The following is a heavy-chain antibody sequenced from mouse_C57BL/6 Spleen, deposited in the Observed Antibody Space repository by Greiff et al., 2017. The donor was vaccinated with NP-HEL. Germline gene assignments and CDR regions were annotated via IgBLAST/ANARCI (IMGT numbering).Heavy chain of an antibody. CDR1: GYTFTDYY. CDR2: INPNNGGT. Sequence: EVQLQQSGPELVKPGASVKISCKASGYTFTDYYMNWVKQSHGKSLEWIGDINPNNGGTSYNQKFKGKATLTVDKSSSTAYMELRSLTSEDSAVYYCARRGVYYGRGYFDYWGQGTTLTVSS. J-gene: IGHJ2*01. CDR3: ARRGVYYGRGYFDY. V-gene: IGHV1-26*01. D-gene: IGHD1-1*01.